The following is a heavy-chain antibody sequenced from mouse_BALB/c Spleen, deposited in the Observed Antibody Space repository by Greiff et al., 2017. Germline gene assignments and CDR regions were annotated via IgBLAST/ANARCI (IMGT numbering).Heavy chain of an antibody. CDR3: ARPSDGYYAY. Sequence: VMLVESGPGLVAPSQSLSITCTVSGFSLTSYGVHWVRQPPGKGLEWLGVIWAGGSTNYNSALMSRLSISKDNSKSQVFLKMNSLQTDDTAMYYCARPSDGYYAYWGQGTLVTVSA. V-gene: IGHV2-9*02. D-gene: IGHD2-3*01. CDR2: IWAGGST. J-gene: IGHJ3*01. CDR1: GFSLTSYG.